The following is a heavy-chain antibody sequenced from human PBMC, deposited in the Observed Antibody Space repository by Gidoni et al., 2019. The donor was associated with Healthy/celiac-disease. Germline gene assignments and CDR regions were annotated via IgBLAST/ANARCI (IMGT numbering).Heavy chain of an antibody. CDR3: ARAGRTIFGVVTLPGSY. CDR2: IIPIFGTA. Sequence: QVQLVQSGAEVKQPGSSVEVSCKASGATFSSYAISWVRQAPGQGLAWLGGIIPIFGTANYAQKCQGRVTITADESTSTAYMELSSLRSEDTAVYYCARAGRTIFGVVTLPGSYWGQGTLVTVSS. J-gene: IGHJ4*02. V-gene: IGHV1-69*12. D-gene: IGHD3-3*01. CDR1: GATFSSYA.